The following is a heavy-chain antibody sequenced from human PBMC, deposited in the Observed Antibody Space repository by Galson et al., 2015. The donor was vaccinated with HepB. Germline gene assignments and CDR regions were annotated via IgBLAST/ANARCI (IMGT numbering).Heavy chain of an antibody. CDR3: AREGGSSGYYYFDY. D-gene: IGHD3-22*01. CDR1: GFTFSSYG. J-gene: IGHJ4*02. CDR2: IWNDGSIK. Sequence: SLRLSCAASGFTFSSYGMHWVRQAPGKGLEWVAYIWNDGSIKYYADSVKGRFTISRDNSKNTLYLQMNSLRAEDTAVYYCAREGGSSGYYYFDYWGQATLGTVSS. V-gene: IGHV3-33*01.